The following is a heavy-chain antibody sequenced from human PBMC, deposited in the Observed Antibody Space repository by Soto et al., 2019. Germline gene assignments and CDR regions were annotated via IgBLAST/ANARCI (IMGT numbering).Heavy chain of an antibody. V-gene: IGHV4-39*07. CDR1: GGSISSSSYY. CDR2: IYYSGST. J-gene: IGHJ6*02. D-gene: IGHD6-13*01. Sequence: SETLSLTCTVSGGSISSSSYYWGWIRQPPGKGLEWIGSIYYSGSTYYNPSLKSRVTISVDTSKNQFSLKLSSVTAADTAVYYCARDRGRYGGLLAAADEDYYYYYGMDVWGQGTTVTVSS. CDR3: ARDRGRYGGLLAAADEDYYYYYGMDV.